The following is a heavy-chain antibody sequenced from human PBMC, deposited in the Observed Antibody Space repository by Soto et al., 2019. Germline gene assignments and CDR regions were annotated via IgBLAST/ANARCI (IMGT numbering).Heavy chain of an antibody. Sequence: EVQLVESGGGLVQPGGSLRLSCAASGFTVSSNYMSWVRQAPGKGLEWVSVIYSGGSTYYADSVKGRFTISRDNSKNTLDLQMNSLRAEDTAVYYWARGGSDDYLLGSYRYFDYWGQGTLVTVSS. CDR2: IYSGGST. V-gene: IGHV3-66*01. J-gene: IGHJ4*02. D-gene: IGHD3-16*02. CDR1: GFTVSSNY. CDR3: ARGGSDDYLLGSYRYFDY.